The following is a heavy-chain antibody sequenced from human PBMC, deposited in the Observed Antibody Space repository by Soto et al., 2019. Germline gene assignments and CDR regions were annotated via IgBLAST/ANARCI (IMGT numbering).Heavy chain of an antibody. J-gene: IGHJ6*02. V-gene: IGHV1-18*01. CDR3: ARPRDPDFRSGYDIYYGMDV. CDR2: ISPYNGNT. Sequence: QVHLVQSGTEVMKTGATVKFACKASGYTFTSYHINWVRQASGQGLEWMGWISPYNGNTNYAQKLQGRVTMTTDTSTSTAYMELRSLTSDDTAVYYCARPRDPDFRSGYDIYYGMDVWGQGTTVTVSS. CDR1: GYTFTSYH. D-gene: IGHD5-12*01.